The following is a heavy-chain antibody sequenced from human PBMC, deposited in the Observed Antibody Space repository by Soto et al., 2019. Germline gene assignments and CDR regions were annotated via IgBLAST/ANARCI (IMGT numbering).Heavy chain of an antibody. D-gene: IGHD6-13*01. CDR3: ARASDSAYSSSWYSAFDV. CDR1: GGSISSGDYF. J-gene: IGHJ3*01. V-gene: IGHV4-30-4*01. Sequence: SGTLSLTCTVSGGSISSGDYFWSWIRQPPGKGLEWIANIYHSGSTHYNPSLRNRVFMSVDTSTNRFSLNLTSVTAADTAVYYCARASDSAYSSSWYSAFDVWGQGTMVTVSS. CDR2: IYHSGST.